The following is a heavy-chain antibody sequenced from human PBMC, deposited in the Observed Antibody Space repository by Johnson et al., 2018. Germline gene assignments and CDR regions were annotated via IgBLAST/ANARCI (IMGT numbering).Heavy chain of an antibody. CDR2: FNSDGYST. CDR1: GFTFSSYW. V-gene: IGHV3-74*02. J-gene: IGHJ6*02. Sequence: VQLVQSGGGLVQPGGSLRLSCAVSGFTFSSYWMHWVRQAPGKGLVWVSRFNSDGYSTNYAASVKGRFTISRDNAKNSLYLQMNSLRAEDTAVYYCGVTTWDYYYYGMDVWGQGTTVTVSS. CDR3: GVTTWDYYYYGMDV. D-gene: IGHD4-11*01.